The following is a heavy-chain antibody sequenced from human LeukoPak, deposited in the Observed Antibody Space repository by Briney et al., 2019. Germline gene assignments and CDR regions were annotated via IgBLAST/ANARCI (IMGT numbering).Heavy chain of an antibody. D-gene: IGHD3-9*01. Sequence: GRSLRLSCAASGFTFSRYDMNWVRQAPGKGLEWISFINSSGTNMSYADSVKGRFTISRDNAKNLLNLHLNSLRAEDTAVYYCARDLDYDGSTGYYSGFAFDIWGPGTMVTVSS. V-gene: IGHV3-48*03. CDR3: ARDLDYDGSTGYYSGFAFDI. CDR1: GFTFSRYD. CDR2: INSSGTNM. J-gene: IGHJ3*02.